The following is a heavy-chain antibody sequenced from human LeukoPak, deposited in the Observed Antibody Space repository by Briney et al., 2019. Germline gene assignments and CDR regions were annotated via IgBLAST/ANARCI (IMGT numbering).Heavy chain of an antibody. CDR3: SRGSGWLGY. D-gene: IGHD6-25*01. J-gene: IGHJ4*02. CDR2: IKQDGREK. Sequence: GGSLRLSCAASAFTFSNYWMSWVRQAPGKGLEWVANIKQDGREKKYVESVKGRFTISRDNAKNSLYLQINSLGVDDMAVYYCSRGSGWLGYWGQGTLVTVSS. V-gene: IGHV3-7*03. CDR1: AFTFSNYW.